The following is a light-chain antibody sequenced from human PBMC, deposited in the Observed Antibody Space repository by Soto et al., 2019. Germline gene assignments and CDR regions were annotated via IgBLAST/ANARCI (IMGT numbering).Light chain of an antibody. CDR3: CSYTRSGTLI. CDR2: DVS. Sequence: QSALTQPASVSGSPGQSITSSGVGTSSDIGDYNYVTWYQQHPGKVPKVIIYDVSNRPSGVSYRFSATKSGNTASLTISGLQAEDEADYYCCSYTRSGTLIFGTGTKVTVL. J-gene: IGLJ1*01. V-gene: IGLV2-14*01. CDR1: SSDIGDYNY.